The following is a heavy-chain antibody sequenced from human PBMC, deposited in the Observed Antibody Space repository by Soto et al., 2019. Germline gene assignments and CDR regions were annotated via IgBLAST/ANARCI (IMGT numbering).Heavy chain of an antibody. CDR2: IWFDGSNE. J-gene: IGHJ3*02. V-gene: IGHV3-33*01. CDR3: AREGGSGSYYAFDI. D-gene: IGHD3-10*01. Sequence: QEQLVESGGGVVQPGRSLRLSCAASGFPFSNYGIHWVRQAPGKGLEWVAVIWFDGSNEYYADSVKGRFSTSRENSKNTVYLQMNSLRADDTAVYYCAREGGSGSYYAFDIWGQGTMVTVSS. CDR1: GFPFSNYG.